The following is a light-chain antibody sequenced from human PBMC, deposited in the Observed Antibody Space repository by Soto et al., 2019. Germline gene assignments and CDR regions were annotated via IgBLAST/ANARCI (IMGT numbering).Light chain of an antibody. J-gene: IGLJ2*01. CDR2: DVS. V-gene: IGLV2-14*03. CDR1: SNDIGGYNY. Sequence: QSVLTQPASVSGSPGQSITIPCTGTSNDIGGYNYVSWYQQHPGKVPKLMIFDVSYRPSGISDRFSGSKSGNTASLTISGLQPEDEDDYYCSAYGASSTLFGGGTKLTVL. CDR3: SAYGASSTL.